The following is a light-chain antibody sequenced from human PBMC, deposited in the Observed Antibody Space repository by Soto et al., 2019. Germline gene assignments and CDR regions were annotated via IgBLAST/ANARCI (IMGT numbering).Light chain of an antibody. CDR2: EGS. CDR1: SSDVGSYNL. Sequence: QSALTQPASVSGSPGQSITISCTGTSSDVGSYNLVSWYQQHPGKAPKVMIYEGSKRPSGVSNRFSGSKSGNTASLTISGLQAEGEADYYCCSYAGSSTFVFGGGTKLTVL. V-gene: IGLV2-23*03. CDR3: CSYAGSSTFV. J-gene: IGLJ3*02.